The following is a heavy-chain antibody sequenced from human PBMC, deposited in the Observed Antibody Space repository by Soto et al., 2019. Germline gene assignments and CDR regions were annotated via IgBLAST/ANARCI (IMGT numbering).Heavy chain of an antibody. CDR1: GDSISSGDYY. Sequence: PSETLSLTCTVSGDSISSGDYYWSWIRQPPGKGLEWIGCIYYSGNTYYNPSLKSRFSISVDTSKNQFSLKLSSVTAADTAVYYCAKGLHIVVVSAPQAPFDSWGQGTLVTVSS. V-gene: IGHV4-30-4*01. J-gene: IGHJ4*02. CDR2: IYYSGNT. D-gene: IGHD2-21*01. CDR3: AKGLHIVVVSAPQAPFDS.